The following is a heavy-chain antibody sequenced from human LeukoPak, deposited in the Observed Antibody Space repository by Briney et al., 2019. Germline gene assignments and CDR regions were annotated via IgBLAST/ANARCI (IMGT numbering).Heavy chain of an antibody. CDR3: ARLPRRHSSGWVDY. CDR1: GDSFTSYW. V-gene: IGHV5-51*01. CDR2: IYHGDSDT. Sequence: GESLKISSKGSGDSFTSYWIGWVRQMPGKGREWMGIIYHGDSDTRYSPSFQGQVTIPADKSMSTAYLQWSSLKASDTAMYYCARLPRRHSSGWVDYWGQGTLVTVSS. J-gene: IGHJ4*02. D-gene: IGHD6-19*01.